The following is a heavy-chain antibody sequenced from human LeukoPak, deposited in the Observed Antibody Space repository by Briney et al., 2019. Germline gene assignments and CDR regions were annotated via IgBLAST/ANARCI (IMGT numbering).Heavy chain of an antibody. J-gene: IGHJ6*02. Sequence: GGSLRLSGAASGFTFSSYWMHWVRQAPGRGLGWGSRINSEGSSTSYADSVKGRFTISRDNAKNTLYLQMNSLSAEATAVYYCARDLYSSGWYYYGMDVWGQGTTVTVSS. CDR1: GFTFSSYW. V-gene: IGHV3-74*01. CDR3: ARDLYSSGWYYYGMDV. D-gene: IGHD6-19*01. CDR2: INSEGSST.